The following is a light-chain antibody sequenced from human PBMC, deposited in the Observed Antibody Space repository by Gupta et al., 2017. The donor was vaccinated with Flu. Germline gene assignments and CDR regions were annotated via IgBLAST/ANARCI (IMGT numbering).Light chain of an antibody. CDR2: DAF. CDR3: QQYSRPPVT. Sequence: EEATLSVMAIQNVTSTYLNWYQQRPGQVPRLLIDDAFRRSIGVPVRFSGSGSGTDFTLTISRLEPEDIAEYYCQQYSRPPVTFGGGTKVEI. V-gene: IGKV3-20*01. J-gene: IGKJ4*01. CDR1: QNVTSTY.